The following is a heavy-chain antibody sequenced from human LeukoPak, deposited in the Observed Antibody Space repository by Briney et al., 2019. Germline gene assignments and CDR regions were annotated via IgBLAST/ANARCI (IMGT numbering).Heavy chain of an antibody. CDR3: VRGRGVAEYYFDY. J-gene: IGHJ4*02. V-gene: IGHV3-74*01. CDR1: GFTFSSYW. D-gene: IGHD6-13*01. CDR2: IKTDGSST. Sequence: GGSLRLSCANAGFTFSSYWMHWVRQAPGKGLVWVSPIKTDGSSTTYADFVQGRFTISRDNAKNTLYLQMNSLRADDTAVYYCVRGRGVAEYYFDYWGQGTLVTVSS.